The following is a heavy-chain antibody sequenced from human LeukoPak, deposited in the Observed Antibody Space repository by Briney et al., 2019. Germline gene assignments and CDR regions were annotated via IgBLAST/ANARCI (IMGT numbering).Heavy chain of an antibody. CDR3: ARGKRTYSSGWYADY. V-gene: IGHV4-59*01. Sequence: PSETLSLTCTVSGVSISSYYWSWIRQPPGKGLEWIGYIYYSGSTNYNPSLKSRVTISVDTSKNQFSLKLSSVTAADTAVYYCARGKRTYSSGWYADYWGQGTLVTVSS. CDR2: IYYSGST. J-gene: IGHJ4*02. D-gene: IGHD6-19*01. CDR1: GVSISSYY.